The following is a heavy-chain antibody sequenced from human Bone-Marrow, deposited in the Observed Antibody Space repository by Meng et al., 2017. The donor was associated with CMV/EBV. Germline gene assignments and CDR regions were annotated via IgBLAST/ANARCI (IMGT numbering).Heavy chain of an antibody. CDR3: ARTNNRFEYSSSGAGMDV. CDR1: GGSISSYY. J-gene: IGHJ6*02. Sequence: SETLSLTCTVSGGSISSYYWSWIRQPPGKGLEWIGYIYYSGSTNYNPSLKSRVTISVDMSKNQFSLKLSSVTAADTAVYYCARTNNRFEYSSSGAGMDVWGQGTTVTVSS. CDR2: IYYSGST. V-gene: IGHV4-59*01. D-gene: IGHD6-6*01.